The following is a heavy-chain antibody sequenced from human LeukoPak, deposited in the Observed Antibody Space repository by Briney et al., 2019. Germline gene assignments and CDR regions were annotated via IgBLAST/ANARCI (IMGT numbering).Heavy chain of an antibody. CDR3: AKDFVGPDDY. J-gene: IGHJ4*02. CDR1: GFTFSSYW. Sequence: GGSLRLSCAASGFTFSSYWMHGVGQAPGKGLVWVSRIDSNGRTINYADSVKGRFTISRDNANSMLYLQMNSLRAEDSAVYYCAKDFVGPDDYWGQGTLVTVSS. V-gene: IGHV3-74*01. D-gene: IGHD1-26*01. CDR2: IDSNGRTI.